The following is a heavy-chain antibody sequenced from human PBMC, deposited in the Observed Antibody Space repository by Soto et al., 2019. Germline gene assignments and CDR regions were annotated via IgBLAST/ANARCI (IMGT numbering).Heavy chain of an antibody. J-gene: IGHJ4*02. Sequence: ASVKVSCKASGCTFSIYAISLVRQAPGQGLEWMGGIIPIFGTANYAQKFQGRVTITADKSTSTAYMELSSLRSEDTAVYYCARGMTTVVTTFDYWGQGTLVTVSS. CDR2: IIPIFGTA. D-gene: IGHD4-17*01. CDR1: GCTFSIYA. V-gene: IGHV1-69*06. CDR3: ARGMTTVVTTFDY.